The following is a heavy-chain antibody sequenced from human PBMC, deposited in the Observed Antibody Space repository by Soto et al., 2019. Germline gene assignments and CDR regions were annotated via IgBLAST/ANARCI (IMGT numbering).Heavy chain of an antibody. D-gene: IGHD6-13*01. J-gene: IGHJ3*02. CDR1: GGSISSGDYY. Sequence: QVQLQESGPGLVKPSQTLSLTCTVSGGSISSGDYYWSWIRQPPGKGLEWIGYIYYSGSTYYNPSIKSRLTITVDTSKNQFSLKLSSVTAADTAVYYCARGDSSSWYAAFDIWGQGTMVTVSS. CDR2: IYYSGST. V-gene: IGHV4-30-4*01. CDR3: ARGDSSSWYAAFDI.